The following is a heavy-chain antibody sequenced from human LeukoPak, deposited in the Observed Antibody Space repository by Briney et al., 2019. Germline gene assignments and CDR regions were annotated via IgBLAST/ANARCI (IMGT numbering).Heavy chain of an antibody. D-gene: IGHD3-10*01. V-gene: IGHV3-23*01. CDR3: AKVTYGSGTYGAFDY. CDR1: GFTFTSYA. J-gene: IGHJ4*02. CDR2: ISLSGDRT. Sequence: GGSLRLSCAASGFTFTSYAMSWVRQAPGKGLERVSTISLSGDRTYYADSVKGRFTISRGNSKNTLYLQMNSLRAEDTAVYYCAKVTYGSGTYGAFDYWGQGTLVTVSS.